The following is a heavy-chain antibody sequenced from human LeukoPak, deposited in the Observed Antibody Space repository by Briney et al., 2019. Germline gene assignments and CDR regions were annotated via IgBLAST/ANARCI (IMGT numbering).Heavy chain of an antibody. V-gene: IGHV4-61*01. J-gene: IGHJ4*02. CDR1: GGSVSSGSYY. CDR3: ARVKGRVLRYFDWLPAGGYFDY. Sequence: SETLSLTRTVSGGSVSSGSYYCSWIRQPPGKGLEWIGYIYYSGSTNYNPSLKSRVTISVDTSKNQFSLKLSSVTAADTAVYYCARVKGRVLRYFDWLPAGGYFDYWGQGTLVTVSS. D-gene: IGHD3-9*01. CDR2: IYYSGST.